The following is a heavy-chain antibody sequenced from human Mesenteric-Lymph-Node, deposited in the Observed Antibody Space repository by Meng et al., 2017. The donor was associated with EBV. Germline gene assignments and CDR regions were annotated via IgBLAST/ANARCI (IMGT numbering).Heavy chain of an antibody. V-gene: IGHV1-18*01. Sequence: VTLLQLGAEMRKPGASVKVSCETSGYTFTSYGINWVRQAPGQGLEWMGWISVDSGNTNYAQKVRDRVTMTTDFSTNTAYMELRSLTSDDTAVYYCARGGLSIDYWGLGTLVTVSS. CDR1: GYTFTSYG. CDR3: ARGGLSIDY. D-gene: IGHD3-16*01. CDR2: ISVDSGNT. J-gene: IGHJ4*02.